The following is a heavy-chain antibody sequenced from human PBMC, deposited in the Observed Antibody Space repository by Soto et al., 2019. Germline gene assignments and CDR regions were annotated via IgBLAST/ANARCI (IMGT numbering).Heavy chain of an antibody. CDR3: ARGRCSSASCYVSRTYYFVF. V-gene: IGHV4-34*01. Sequence: GLYCRRILKKTNKGLEWIGEINHSGSTNYNPSLKSRVTISVDTSKNQFSLKLSSVTAADTAVYYCARGRCSSASCYVSRTYYFVFWGQGTLVTVSS. D-gene: IGHD2-2*01. CDR1: GLY. CDR2: INHSGST. J-gene: IGHJ4*02.